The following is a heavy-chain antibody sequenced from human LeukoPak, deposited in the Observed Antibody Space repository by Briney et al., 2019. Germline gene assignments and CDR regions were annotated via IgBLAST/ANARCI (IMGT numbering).Heavy chain of an antibody. J-gene: IGHJ4*02. CDR3: ARSYDSSGYYFDY. D-gene: IGHD3-22*01. Sequence: SQTLSLTCTVSGGSISSGSYYWSWIRQPAGKGLEWIGRIYTSGSTNYNPSLKSRVTISVDTSKNQFSLKLNSVTAADTAVYYCARSYDSSGYYFDYWGQGTLVTVSS. CDR2: IYTSGST. V-gene: IGHV4-61*02. CDR1: GGSISSGSYY.